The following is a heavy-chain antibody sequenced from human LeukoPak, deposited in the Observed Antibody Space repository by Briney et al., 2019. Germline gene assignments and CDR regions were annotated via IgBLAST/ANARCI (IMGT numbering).Heavy chain of an antibody. D-gene: IGHD3-22*01. CDR2: IWYDGSNK. CDR3: AKDEVLYDSSGYPDY. CDR1: GFTFSSYG. V-gene: IGHV3-33*06. Sequence: GGSLRLSCAAPGFTFSSYGMHWVRQAPGKGLEWVAVIWYDGSNKYYADSVKGRFTISRDNSKNTLYLQMNSLRAEDTAVYYCAKDEVLYDSSGYPDYWGQGTLVTVSS. J-gene: IGHJ4*02.